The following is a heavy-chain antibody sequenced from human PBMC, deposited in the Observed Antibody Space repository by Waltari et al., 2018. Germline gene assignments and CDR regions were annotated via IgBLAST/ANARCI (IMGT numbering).Heavy chain of an antibody. CDR3: ARHPAMTIMLWYFDL. V-gene: IGHV4-39*01. Sequence: QLQLQESGPGLVKPSETLSLTCTVSGGSISSSSYHWGWIRQPPGKGLEWIGSIYYSWSTYYNPSLKSRVTISVDTSKTQFSLKLSSVTAADTAVYYCARHPAMTIMLWYFDLWGRGTLVTVSS. J-gene: IGHJ2*01. D-gene: IGHD2-8*01. CDR1: GGSISSSSYH. CDR2: IYYSWST.